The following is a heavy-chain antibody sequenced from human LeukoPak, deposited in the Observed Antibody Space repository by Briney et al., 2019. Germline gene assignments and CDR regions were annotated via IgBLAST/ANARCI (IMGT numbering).Heavy chain of an antibody. D-gene: IGHD7-27*01. CDR1: GYSISSGYY. CDR3: ARHTSPNWGSPYYYYMDV. CDR2: IYHSGST. J-gene: IGHJ6*03. V-gene: IGHV4-38-2*01. Sequence: SETLSLTCAVSGYSISSGYYWGWIRQPPGKGREWIGSIYHSGSTYYNLSLKSRVTISVDTSKNQFSLKLSSVTAADTAVYYCARHTSPNWGSPYYYYMDVWGKGTTVTVSS.